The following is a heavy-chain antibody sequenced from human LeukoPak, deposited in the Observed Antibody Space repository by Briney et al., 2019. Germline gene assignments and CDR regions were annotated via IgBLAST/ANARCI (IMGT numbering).Heavy chain of an antibody. J-gene: IGHJ5*02. CDR2: IHHSGST. V-gene: IGHV4-30-2*01. D-gene: IGHD2-15*01. Sequence: PSQTLSLTCAVSGGSISSGGYYWSWIRQPPGKGLEWIGYIHHSGSTYYNPSLKSRVTISVDRSKNQFSLKLSSVTAADTAVYYCARGGLGSGADWFDPWGQGTQVTVSS. CDR3: ARGGLGSGADWFDP. CDR1: GGSISSGGYY.